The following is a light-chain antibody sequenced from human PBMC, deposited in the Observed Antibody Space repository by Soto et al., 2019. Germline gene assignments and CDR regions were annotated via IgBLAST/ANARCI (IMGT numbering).Light chain of an antibody. J-gene: IGKJ1*01. CDR3: QQYNNWWGT. CDR2: GAS. CDR1: QSVSSN. V-gene: IGKV3-15*01. Sequence: EIVMTQSPATLSVSLGERATLSCRASQSVSSNLAWYQQKPGQAPRLLIYGASTRATGIPARFSGSGSGTEFTLTISSLQSEDFAVYYCQQYNNWWGTFGQGTKVDIK.